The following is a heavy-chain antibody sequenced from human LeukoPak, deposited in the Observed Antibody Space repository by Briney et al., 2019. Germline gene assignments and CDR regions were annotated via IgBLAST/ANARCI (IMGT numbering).Heavy chain of an antibody. J-gene: IGHJ4*02. CDR1: GYTFTGYY. D-gene: IGHD5-18*01. CDR3: ARRPDTTMVSSFDY. Sequence: GASVKVSCKASGYTFTGYYMHWVRQAPGQGLQWLGWINTNSGGTNYAQKFQGRVTMTRDTSISTAYMELSRLRSDDTAVYYCARRPDTTMVSSFDYWGQGTLVTVSS. CDR2: INTNSGGT. V-gene: IGHV1-2*02.